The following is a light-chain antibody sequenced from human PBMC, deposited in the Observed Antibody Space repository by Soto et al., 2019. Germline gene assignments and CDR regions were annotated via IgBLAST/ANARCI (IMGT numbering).Light chain of an antibody. CDR1: QSISSY. J-gene: IGKJ1*01. Sequence: DIQMTQSPSSLSASVGDRVTITCRESQSISSYLNWYQQKPGKAPKLLIYAASSLQSGVPSRFSVSGSGTDFTLTISSLQPEDFATYYCQQSYSTPPTFGQGTKVEIK. V-gene: IGKV1-39*01. CDR3: QQSYSTPPT. CDR2: AAS.